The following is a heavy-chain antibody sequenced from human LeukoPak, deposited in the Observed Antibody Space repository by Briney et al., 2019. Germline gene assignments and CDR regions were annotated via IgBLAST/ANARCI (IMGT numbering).Heavy chain of an antibody. CDR2: IKHSGST. D-gene: IGHD6-13*01. V-gene: IGHV4-34*01. CDR1: GGSFSGYY. Sequence: SETLSLTCAVYGGSFSGYYWSWIRQPPGKGLEWIGEIKHSGSTNYNPSLKSRVTISVDTSKNQFSLKLSSVTAADTAVYYCARGNSRNPIDPWGQGTLVTVSS. J-gene: IGHJ5*02. CDR3: ARGNSRNPIDP.